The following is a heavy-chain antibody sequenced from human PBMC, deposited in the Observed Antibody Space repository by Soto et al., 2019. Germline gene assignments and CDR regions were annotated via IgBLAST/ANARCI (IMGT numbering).Heavy chain of an antibody. CDR1: GGSITSGGYY. J-gene: IGHJ3*02. CDR3: ARLGYNYGFGGAFDI. D-gene: IGHD5-18*01. CDR2: VSHTGNF. V-gene: IGHV4-31*03. Sequence: QVQLQESGPGLVKPSQTLSLTCTVSGGSITSGGYYWSWIRQLPGKGLEWIGHVSHTGNFYYNPSLESRVTLSRDTSESQFALTLISVTAADAAMYYCARLGYNYGFGGAFDIWGHGTVVIVSS.